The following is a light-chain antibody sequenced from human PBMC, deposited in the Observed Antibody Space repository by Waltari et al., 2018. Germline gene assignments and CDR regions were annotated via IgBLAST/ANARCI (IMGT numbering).Light chain of an antibody. CDR3: SSYTSSRLRV. CDR2: DVS. V-gene: IGLV2-14*01. Sequence: QSALTQPASVSVSPGQSITISCTGTSSDVGVYNYVSWYQQHPGKAPKLMIYDVSKRPSGVSNRFSGSKSGNTASLTISGLQAEDEADYYCSSYTSSRLRVFGTGTKVTVL. CDR1: SSDVGVYNY. J-gene: IGLJ1*01.